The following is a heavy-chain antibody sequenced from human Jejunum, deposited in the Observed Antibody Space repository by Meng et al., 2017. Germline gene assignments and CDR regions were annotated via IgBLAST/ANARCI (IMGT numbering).Heavy chain of an antibody. V-gene: IGHV7-4-1*02. CDR3: ARDLTYGFLE. CDR2: INTNTGNP. Sequence: QGKLVQCWFELKKPGASVNVSCKASGYTFTSYAINWVRQAPGQGLEWMGWINTNTGNPTCAQGFTGRFVFSLDTSVSTAYLQISSLKAEDTAVYYCARDLTYGFLEWGQGTLVTVSS. CDR1: GYTFTSYA. D-gene: IGHD3-3*01. J-gene: IGHJ4*02.